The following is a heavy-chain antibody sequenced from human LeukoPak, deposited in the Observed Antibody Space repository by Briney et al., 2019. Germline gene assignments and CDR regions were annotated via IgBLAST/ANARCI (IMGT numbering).Heavy chain of an antibody. J-gene: IGHJ4*02. V-gene: IGHV4-34*01. CDR3: ARSAAGWTVWFDY. CDR2: TSHTGST. Sequence: AETLSLTCAVYGGPFSGYYWSWIRQPPGKGLEWIGETSHTGSTKYNPPLKSRVTISVDASKNQSSLKLSSVTAADTAVYYCARSAAGWTVWFDYWGQGTLVT. D-gene: IGHD6-25*01. CDR1: GGPFSGYY.